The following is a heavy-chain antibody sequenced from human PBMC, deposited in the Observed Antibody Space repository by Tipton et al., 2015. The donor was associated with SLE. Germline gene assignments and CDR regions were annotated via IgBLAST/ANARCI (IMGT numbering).Heavy chain of an antibody. CDR2: IYSSGST. V-gene: IGHV4-4*07. Sequence: TLSLTCTVSGGSISSHYWSWIRHPAGKGLEWIGRIYSSGSTNYNPSLKSRVTISVDTSKNQFSLKLNSVTAADTAVYYCARDSTGAGTSFDYWGQGTLVTVSS. J-gene: IGHJ4*02. CDR3: ARDSTGAGTSFDY. CDR1: GGSISSHY. D-gene: IGHD6-19*01.